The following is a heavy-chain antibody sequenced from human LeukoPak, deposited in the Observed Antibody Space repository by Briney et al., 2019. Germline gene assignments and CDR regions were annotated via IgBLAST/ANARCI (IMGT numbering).Heavy chain of an antibody. J-gene: IGHJ4*02. CDR1: GYTFTSYY. Sequence: GASVKVSRKASGYTFTSYYMHWVRQAPGQGLEWMGMIYPRDGSTSYAQNFQGRVTVTRDTSTTTVHMELRGLRSEDTAVYYCARDPEGFDYWGQGTVVTVSS. V-gene: IGHV1-46*01. CDR3: ARDPEGFDY. CDR2: IYPRDGST.